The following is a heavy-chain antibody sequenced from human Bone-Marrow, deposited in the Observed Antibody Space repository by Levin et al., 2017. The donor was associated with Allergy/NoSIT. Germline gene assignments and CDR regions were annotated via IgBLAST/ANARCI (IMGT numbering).Heavy chain of an antibody. CDR3: ARVIAAVDPLNWFDP. Sequence: SETLSLTCTVSGGSISSSRYYWGWVRQPPGKGLEWIGSIYYSGSTYYNPSLKSRVTISVDTSKNQFSLRLSSLTAADTAVYYCARVIAAVDPLNWFDPWGQGTLVTVSS. V-gene: IGHV4-39*07. J-gene: IGHJ5*02. CDR1: GGSISSSRYY. CDR2: IYYSGST. D-gene: IGHD6-13*01.